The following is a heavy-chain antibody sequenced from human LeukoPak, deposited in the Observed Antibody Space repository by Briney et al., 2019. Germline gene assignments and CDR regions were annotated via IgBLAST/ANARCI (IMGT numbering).Heavy chain of an antibody. CDR1: GFSFSSYE. Sequence: PGGSLRLSCAASGFSFSSYEMNWVRQAPGKGLEWVSYMSSTGGTIYYADSVKGRFTISRDNGKNSLSLQMNSLRAEDTAVYYCARGMTGSYFGHFDYWGQGTLVTVSS. J-gene: IGHJ4*02. CDR3: ARGMTGSYFGHFDY. CDR2: MSSTGGTI. V-gene: IGHV3-48*03. D-gene: IGHD1-26*01.